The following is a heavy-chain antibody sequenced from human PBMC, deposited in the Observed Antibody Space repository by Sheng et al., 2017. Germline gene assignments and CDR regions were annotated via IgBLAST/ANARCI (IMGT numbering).Heavy chain of an antibody. CDR1: GFTFSSYS. CDR2: ISSSSSTI. J-gene: IGHJ6*03. D-gene: IGHD6-6*01. Sequence: EVQLVESGGGLVQPGGSLRLSCAASGFTFSSYSMNWVRQAPGKGLEWVSYISSSSSTIYYADSVKGRFTISRDNAKNSLYLQMNSLRAEDTAVYYCARVRYSSSSWGGSGYYMDVWGERNRRHRLL. V-gene: IGHV3-48*01. CDR3: ARVRYSSSSWGGSGYYMDV.